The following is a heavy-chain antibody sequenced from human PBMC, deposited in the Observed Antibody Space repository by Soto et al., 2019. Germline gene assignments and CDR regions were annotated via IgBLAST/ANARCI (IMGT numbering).Heavy chain of an antibody. D-gene: IGHD6-19*01. CDR3: ARSFTRLDSSGWYESPSYFDY. Sequence: QVQLVESGGGVVQPGRSLRLSCAASGFTFSSYAMHWVRQAPGKGLEWVAVISYDGSNKYYADSVKGRFTISRDNSKNTLYLQMNSLRAEDTAVYYCARSFTRLDSSGWYESPSYFDYWGQGTLVTVSS. CDR2: ISYDGSNK. CDR1: GFTFSSYA. J-gene: IGHJ4*02. V-gene: IGHV3-30-3*01.